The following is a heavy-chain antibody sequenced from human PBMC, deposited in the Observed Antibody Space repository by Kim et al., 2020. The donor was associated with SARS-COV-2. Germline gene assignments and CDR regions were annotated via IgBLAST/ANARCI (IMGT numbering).Heavy chain of an antibody. V-gene: IGHV3-53*01. D-gene: IGHD3-22*01. Sequence: RFTISRDNSKNTLYLQMNSLRAEDTAVYYCARDTYYYDSSGYYSAEYFQHWGQGTLVTVSS. J-gene: IGHJ1*01. CDR3: ARDTYYYDSSGYYSAEYFQH.